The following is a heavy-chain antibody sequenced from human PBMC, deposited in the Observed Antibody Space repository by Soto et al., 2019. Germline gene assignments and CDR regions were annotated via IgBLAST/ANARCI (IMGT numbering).Heavy chain of an antibody. V-gene: IGHV4-4*07. CDR2: IYPSGST. D-gene: IGHD6-13*01. CDR3: ARDRTAAGPSNWFDP. J-gene: IGHJ5*02. Sequence: SESLSLTCTVSGGSISYYYWSWIRQSAGKGLEWIGRIYPSGSTNYNPSLKGRVTMSVDTSNNQFSLNLGSVTAADTAVYYCARDRTAAGPSNWFDPWGQGNLVTSPQ. CDR1: GGSISYYY.